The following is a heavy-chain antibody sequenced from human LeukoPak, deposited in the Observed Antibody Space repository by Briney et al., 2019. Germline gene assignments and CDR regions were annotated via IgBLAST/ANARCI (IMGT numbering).Heavy chain of an antibody. J-gene: IGHJ4*02. CDR1: GGSISSYY. V-gene: IGHV4-59*08. CDR2: IYYSGST. D-gene: IGHD2-21*02. Sequence: SETLSLTCTVSGGSISSYYWSWIRQPPGKGLEWIGYIYYSGSTNYNPSLKSRVTISVDTSKNQFSLKLSSVTAADTAVYYCARGVYCGGDCYFLDYWGQGTLVTVSS. CDR3: ARGVYCGGDCYFLDY.